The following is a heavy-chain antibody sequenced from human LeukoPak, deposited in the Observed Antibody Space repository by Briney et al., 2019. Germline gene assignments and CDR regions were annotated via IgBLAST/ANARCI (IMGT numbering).Heavy chain of an antibody. CDR1: GFTFSSYS. D-gene: IGHD2-2*01. J-gene: IGHJ3*02. CDR3: ARDSADIVVVPAAMSAFDI. CDR2: ISNCSSYI. V-gene: IGHV3-21*01. Sequence: GESLRLSCAASGFTFSSYSMNGVRQATGKGLEWVSSISNCSSYIYYAASVKGRFTISRVKAKNSLYLQMSSLRAEDTAVYYCARDSADIVVVPAAMSAFDIWGQGTMVTVSS.